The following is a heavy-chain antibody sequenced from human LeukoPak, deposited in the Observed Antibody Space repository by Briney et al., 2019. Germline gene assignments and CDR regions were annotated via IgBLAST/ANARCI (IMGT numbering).Heavy chain of an antibody. J-gene: IGHJ4*02. CDR1: GGSFSGYY. Sequence: SETLSLTCAVYGGSFSGYYWSWIRPPPGKGLEWIGEINHSGSTNYNPSLKSRVTISVDTSKNQFSLKLSSVTAADTAVYYCARSGSSYGLDYWGQGTLVTVSS. V-gene: IGHV4-34*01. D-gene: IGHD5-18*01. CDR2: INHSGST. CDR3: ARSGSSYGLDY.